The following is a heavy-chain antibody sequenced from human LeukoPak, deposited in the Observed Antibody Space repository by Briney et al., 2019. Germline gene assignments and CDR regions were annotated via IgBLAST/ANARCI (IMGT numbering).Heavy chain of an antibody. V-gene: IGHV4-38-2*02. CDR2: IYHSGST. CDR1: GYSISSGYY. D-gene: IGHD6-19*01. CDR3: ALYSSAGRVFDY. J-gene: IGHJ4*02. Sequence: SETLSLTCTVSGYSISSGYYWGWIRQPPGKGLEWIGSIYHSGSTYYNPSLKSRVTISVDTSKNQFSLKLSSVTAADTAVYYCALYSSAGRVFDYWGQGTLVTVSS.